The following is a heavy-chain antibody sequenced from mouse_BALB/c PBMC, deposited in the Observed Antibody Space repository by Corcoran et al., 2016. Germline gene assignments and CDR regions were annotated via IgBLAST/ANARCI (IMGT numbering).Heavy chain of an antibody. CDR3: ARGGYYDYFDY. V-gene: IGHV1-26*01. D-gene: IGHD1-1*01. J-gene: IGHJ2*01. CDR1: GYSFTGYY. Sequence: EIQLQQSGPEMVKGGASVKISCKASGYSFTGYYKHGGKQSHLKSLVWIGRINPYNGATSYNQNFKDKASLTVDKSSSTAYMELHSLTSEDSAVYYGARGGYYDYFDYWGQGTTLTVSS. CDR2: INPYNGAT.